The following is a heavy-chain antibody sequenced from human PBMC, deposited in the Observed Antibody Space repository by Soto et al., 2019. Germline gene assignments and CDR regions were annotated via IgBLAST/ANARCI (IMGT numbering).Heavy chain of an antibody. CDR3: ARDGATVDDYLYYGMDV. Sequence: ASVKVSCKASGYTFTSYYMHWVRQAPGQGLEWMGIINPSGGSTSYAQKFQGRVTMTRDTSTSTVYMELSSLRSEDTAVYYCARDGATVDDYLYYGMDVWGQGTTVTVSS. D-gene: IGHD4-17*01. CDR2: INPSGGST. J-gene: IGHJ6*02. V-gene: IGHV1-46*01. CDR1: GYTFTSYY.